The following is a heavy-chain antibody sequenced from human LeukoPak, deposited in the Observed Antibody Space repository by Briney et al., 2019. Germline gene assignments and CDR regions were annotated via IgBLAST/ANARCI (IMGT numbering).Heavy chain of an antibody. Sequence: GGSLRLSCAASGFTFSSYATSWVRQAPGKGLEWVSAISGSGGSTYYADSVKGRFTISRDNSKNTLYLQMNSLRAEDTAVYYCAKGTRSSTSCYGGYWGQGTLVTVSS. D-gene: IGHD2-2*01. CDR2: ISGSGGST. J-gene: IGHJ4*02. V-gene: IGHV3-23*01. CDR1: GFTFSSYA. CDR3: AKGTRSSTSCYGGY.